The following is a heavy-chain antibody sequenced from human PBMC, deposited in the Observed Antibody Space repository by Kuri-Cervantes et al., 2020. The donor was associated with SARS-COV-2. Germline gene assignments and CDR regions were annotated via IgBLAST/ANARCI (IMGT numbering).Heavy chain of an antibody. J-gene: IGHJ4*02. CDR1: GGSISSSSYY. V-gene: IGHV4-61*05. CDR2: IYYSGSN. CDR3: ARGASYLNY. Sequence: GSLRLSCTVSGGSISSSSYYWGWIRQPPGKGLEWIGYIYYSGSNNYNPSLKSRVTISVDTSKNQFSLKLSSVTAADTAVYYCARGASYLNYWGQGTLVTVSS.